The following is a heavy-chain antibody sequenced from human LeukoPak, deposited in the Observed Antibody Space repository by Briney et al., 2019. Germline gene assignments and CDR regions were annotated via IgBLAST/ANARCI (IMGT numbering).Heavy chain of an antibody. J-gene: IGHJ4*02. CDR3: ARDLEWFGELLSRGVLFDY. V-gene: IGHV1-2*02. Sequence: ASVKVSCKASGYIFTGYYMHWVRQAPGQGLEWMGWINPNSGGTNYAQKFQGRVTMTRDTSISTAYMELSRLRSDDTAVYYCARDLEWFGELLSRGVLFDYWGQGTLVTVSS. D-gene: IGHD3-10*01. CDR2: INPNSGGT. CDR1: GYIFTGYY.